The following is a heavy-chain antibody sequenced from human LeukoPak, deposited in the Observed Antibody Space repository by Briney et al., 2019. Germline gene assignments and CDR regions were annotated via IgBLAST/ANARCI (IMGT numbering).Heavy chain of an antibody. V-gene: IGHV3-23*01. J-gene: IGHJ6*02. CDR2: ISGSGGST. Sequence: PGGSLRLSCAASGFTFSSYAMSWVRQAPGKGLEWVSAISGSGGSTYYADSVKGRFTISRDNSKNTLYLQMNSLRAEDTAVYYCAKDQIAAAGNSGMDVWGQGTTVTVPS. CDR3: AKDQIAAAGNSGMDV. D-gene: IGHD6-13*01. CDR1: GFTFSSYA.